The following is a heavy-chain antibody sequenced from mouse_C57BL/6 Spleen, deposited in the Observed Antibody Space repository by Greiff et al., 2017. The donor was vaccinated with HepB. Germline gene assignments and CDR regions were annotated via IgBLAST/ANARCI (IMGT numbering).Heavy chain of an antibody. CDR2: IRSKSSNYAT. D-gene: IGHD1-1*02. CDR3: VSDEDWCAWFAY. CDR1: GFTFNTYA. V-gene: IGHV10-3*01. Sequence: EVHLVESGGGLVQPKGSLKLSCAASGFTFNTYAMHWVRQAPGKGLEWVARIRSKSSNYATYYADSVKDRFTISRDDSQGMLYLQMNNLKTEDTAMYYCVSDEDWCAWFAYWGQGTLVTVSA. J-gene: IGHJ3*01.